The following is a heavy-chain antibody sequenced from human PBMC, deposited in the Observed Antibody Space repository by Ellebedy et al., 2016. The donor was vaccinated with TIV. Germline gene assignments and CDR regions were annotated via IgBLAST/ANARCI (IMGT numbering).Heavy chain of an antibody. CDR2: IYYSGST. D-gene: IGHD3-10*01. Sequence: MPGGSLRLSCTVPGGSISSYYWSWIRQPPGKGLEWIGYIYYSGSTNYNPSLKSRVTISVDTSKNQFSLKLSSVTAADTAVYYCARAVPSRGSGSTTFDYWGQGTLVTVSS. J-gene: IGHJ4*02. V-gene: IGHV4-59*08. CDR3: ARAVPSRGSGSTTFDY. CDR1: GGSISSYY.